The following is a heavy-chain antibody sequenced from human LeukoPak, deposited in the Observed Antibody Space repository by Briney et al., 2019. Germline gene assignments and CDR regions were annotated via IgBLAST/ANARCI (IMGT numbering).Heavy chain of an antibody. D-gene: IGHD5-24*01. Sequence: GASVKVSCKASGGTFSSYAISWVRQAPGQGLEWMGGIIPIFGTANYAQKFQGRVTITTDESTSTAYVELSSLRSEDTAVYYCARVGRPQLAYNYDAFDIWGQGTMVTVSS. J-gene: IGHJ3*02. CDR2: IIPIFGTA. CDR1: GGTFSSYA. V-gene: IGHV1-69*05. CDR3: ARVGRPQLAYNYDAFDI.